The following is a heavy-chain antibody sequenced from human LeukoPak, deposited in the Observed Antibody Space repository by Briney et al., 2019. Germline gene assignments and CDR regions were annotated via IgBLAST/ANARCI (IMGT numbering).Heavy chain of an antibody. CDR2: ISSSGSTI. CDR1: GFTFSDYY. CDR3: ARDRDYYDPGAFDT. Sequence: GGSLRLSCAASGFTFSDYYMSWIRQAPGKGLEWVSYISSSGSTIYYADSVKGRFTISRDNAKNSLYLQMNSLRAEDTAVYYCARDRDYYDPGAFDTWGQGTMVTVSS. J-gene: IGHJ3*02. D-gene: IGHD3-22*01. V-gene: IGHV3-11*01.